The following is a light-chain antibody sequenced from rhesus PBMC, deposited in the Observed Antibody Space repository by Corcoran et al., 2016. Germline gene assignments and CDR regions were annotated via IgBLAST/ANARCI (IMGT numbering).Light chain of an antibody. CDR1: QVISNN. CDR2: KAS. J-gene: IGKJ1*01. Sequence: DIQMTQSPSSLSASVGDRVTITCQASQVISNNLAWYQQKPGKAPKLLIYKASTLQSGVPSRFSGNGSGTDFTLPIISLQPEDFASYYCQHGYGNPWTFGQGTKVEIK. V-gene: IGKV1-25*01. CDR3: QHGYGNPWT.